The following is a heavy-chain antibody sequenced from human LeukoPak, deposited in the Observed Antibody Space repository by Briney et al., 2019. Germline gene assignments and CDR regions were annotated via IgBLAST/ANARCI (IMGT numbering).Heavy chain of an antibody. D-gene: IGHD3-3*01. CDR3: AKGAPDYDFWSGYYKLFDY. CDR2: ISGSGGST. CDR1: GFTFSSYG. V-gene: IGHV3-23*01. Sequence: PGGSLRLSCAASGFTFSSYGMHWVRQAPGKGLEWVSAISGSGGSTYYADSVKGRYTISRDNSKNTLYLQMNSLRAEDTAVYYCAKGAPDYDFWSGYYKLFDYWGQGTLVTVSS. J-gene: IGHJ4*02.